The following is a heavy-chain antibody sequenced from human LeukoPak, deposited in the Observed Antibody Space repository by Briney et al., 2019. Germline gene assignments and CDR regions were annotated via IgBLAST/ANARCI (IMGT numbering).Heavy chain of an antibody. CDR2: ISSSSSYI. Sequence: GGSLRLSCAASGFTFSSYSMNWVRQAPGKGLGWVSSISSSSSYIYYADSVKGRFTISRDNAKNSLYLQMNSLRAEDTAVYYCARGGNLEYSSSWYGDADNWFDPWGQGTLVTVSS. V-gene: IGHV3-21*01. J-gene: IGHJ5*02. CDR3: ARGGNLEYSSSWYGDADNWFDP. D-gene: IGHD6-13*01. CDR1: GFTFSSYS.